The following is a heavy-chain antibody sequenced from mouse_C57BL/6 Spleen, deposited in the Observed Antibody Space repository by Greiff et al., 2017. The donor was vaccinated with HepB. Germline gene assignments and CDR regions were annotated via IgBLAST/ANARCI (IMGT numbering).Heavy chain of an antibody. Sequence: VQLQQSGAELVKPGASVKLSCKASGYTFTSYWMHWVKQRPGRGLEWIGRIDPNSGGTKYNEKFKSKATLTVDKPSSTAYMQLSSLTSEDSAVYYWARRDYGNYGYFDYWGQGTTLTVSS. J-gene: IGHJ2*01. D-gene: IGHD2-1*01. CDR1: GYTFTSYW. V-gene: IGHV1-72*01. CDR3: ARRDYGNYGYFDY. CDR2: IDPNSGGT.